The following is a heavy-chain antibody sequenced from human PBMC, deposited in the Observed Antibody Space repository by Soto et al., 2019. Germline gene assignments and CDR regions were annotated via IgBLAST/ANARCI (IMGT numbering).Heavy chain of an antibody. CDR3: TRVGGYYGDYPNFDY. CDR2: IYYSGST. Sequence: PSETLSLTCTVSGGSINGYYWSWIRQPPGKGLQWSGNIYYSGSTNYNPSLKSRVTISVVSSKNQVSLKLSSVTAADTAVYYCTRVGGYYGDYPNFDYWGQGTLVTVSS. D-gene: IGHD4-17*01. CDR1: GGSINGYY. J-gene: IGHJ4*02. V-gene: IGHV4-59*01.